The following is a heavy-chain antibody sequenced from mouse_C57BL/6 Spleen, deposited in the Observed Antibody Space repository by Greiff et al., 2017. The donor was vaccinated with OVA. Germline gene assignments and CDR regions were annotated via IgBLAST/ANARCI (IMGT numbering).Heavy chain of an antibody. J-gene: IGHJ3*01. CDR2: IDPSDSYT. CDR1: GYTFTSYW. CDR3: ARRGETAQATGFAY. V-gene: IGHV1-59*01. D-gene: IGHD3-2*02. Sequence: VKLQQPGAELVRPGTSVKLSCKASGYTFTSYWMHWVKHRPGQGLEWIGVIDPSDSYTNYNQKFKGKATLTVDTSSSTAYMQLSSLTSEDSAVYYCARRGETAQATGFAYWGQGTLVTVSA.